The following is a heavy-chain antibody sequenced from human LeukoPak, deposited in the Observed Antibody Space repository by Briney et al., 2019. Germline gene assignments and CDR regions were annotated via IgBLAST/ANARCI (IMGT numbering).Heavy chain of an antibody. D-gene: IGHD3-22*01. CDR2: INGGSGNT. Sequence: GASVKVSCKASGYTFIGYTMHWLRQAPGQRLDWMGWINGGSGNTKYSPEFQGRVTITRDTSASTGYMELSSLRSEDTAVYYCANPRYDSSGYYYVDWGQGTLVTVSS. V-gene: IGHV1-3*01. J-gene: IGHJ4*02. CDR1: GYTFIGYT. CDR3: ANPRYDSSGYYYVD.